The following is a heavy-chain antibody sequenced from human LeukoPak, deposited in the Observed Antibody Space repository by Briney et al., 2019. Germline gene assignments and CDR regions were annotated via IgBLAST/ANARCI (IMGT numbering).Heavy chain of an antibody. CDR2: ISSSSSYI. D-gene: IGHD4-23*01. J-gene: IGHJ4*02. Sequence: GGSLRLSCAASGFTFSSYSMNWVRQAPGKGLEWVSPISSSSSYIYYADSVKGRFTISRDNAKNSLYLQMNSLRAEDTAVYYCARDPTTVVTYYFDYWGQGTLVTVSS. CDR3: ARDPTTVVTYYFDY. V-gene: IGHV3-21*01. CDR1: GFTFSSYS.